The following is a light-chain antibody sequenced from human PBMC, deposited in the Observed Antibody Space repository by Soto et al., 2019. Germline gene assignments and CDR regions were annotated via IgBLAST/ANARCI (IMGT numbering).Light chain of an antibody. J-gene: IGKJ4*01. CDR2: KAS. CDR3: QQYDTSPLT. Sequence: DIQMTQSPSTLSSSVGDRVTITCRASQSINSWLAWYQQKPGKAPKLLLYKASSLESVVPSRFSGSGSGTEFTLTISSLQPDDFGNYYCQQYDTSPLTFGGGTKVEMK. V-gene: IGKV1-5*03. CDR1: QSINSW.